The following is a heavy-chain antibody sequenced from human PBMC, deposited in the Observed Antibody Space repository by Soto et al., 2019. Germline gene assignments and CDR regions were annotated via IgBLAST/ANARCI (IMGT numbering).Heavy chain of an antibody. CDR2: ISSSSSYI. J-gene: IGHJ4*02. D-gene: IGHD2-2*01. CDR3: AREEDIVVVPAARPDY. Sequence: AGGSLRLSCAASGFTFSSYSMNWVRQAPGKGLEWVSSISSSSSYIYYADSVKGRFTISRDNAKNSLYLQMNSLRAEDTAVYYCAREEDIVVVPAARPDYWGQGTLVTVSS. V-gene: IGHV3-21*01. CDR1: GFTFSSYS.